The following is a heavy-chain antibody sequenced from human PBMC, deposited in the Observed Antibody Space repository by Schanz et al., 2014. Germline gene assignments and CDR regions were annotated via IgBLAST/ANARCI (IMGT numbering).Heavy chain of an antibody. D-gene: IGHD3-10*01. V-gene: IGHV3-64*04. CDR3: AKGRFGELSAFDI. CDR2: ISHDGYST. Sequence: VQLLESGGGLVQPGGSLRLSCSASGFTFSIYAMHWVRQAPGKGLEYVSAISHDGYSTYYADSVKGRFTISRDNSNKTVDLQMNSLRAEDTAVYYCAKGRFGELSAFDIWGRGTMVTVSS. J-gene: IGHJ3*02. CDR1: GFTFSIYA.